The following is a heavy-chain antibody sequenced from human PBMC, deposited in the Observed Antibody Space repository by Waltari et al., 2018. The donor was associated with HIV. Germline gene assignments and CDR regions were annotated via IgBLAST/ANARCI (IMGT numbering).Heavy chain of an antibody. CDR1: GFTVSSNY. J-gene: IGHJ6*02. Sequence: EVQLVETGGGLIQPGGSLRLSCAASGFTVSSNYMSWVRQAPGKGLEWVSVIYSGGSTYYADSVKGRFTISRDNSKNTLYLQMNSLRAEDTAVYYCARYCSSTSCYPEFYYYGMDVWGQGTTVTVSS. V-gene: IGHV3-53*02. CDR3: ARYCSSTSCYPEFYYYGMDV. D-gene: IGHD2-2*01. CDR2: IYSGGST.